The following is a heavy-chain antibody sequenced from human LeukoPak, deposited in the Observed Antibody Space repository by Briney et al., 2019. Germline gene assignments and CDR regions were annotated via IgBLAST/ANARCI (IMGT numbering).Heavy chain of an antibody. CDR3: AKDRGGEGGYFDY. V-gene: IGHV3-7*01. CDR1: GFTFSSYW. Sequence: GGSLRLSCAASGFTFSSYWMSWVRQAPGKGLEWVANIKQDGSEKYYVDSVKGRFTISRDNAKNSLHLQMNSLRAEDTAVYYCAKDRGGEGGYFDYWGQGTLVTVSS. J-gene: IGHJ4*02. CDR2: IKQDGSEK. D-gene: IGHD2-15*01.